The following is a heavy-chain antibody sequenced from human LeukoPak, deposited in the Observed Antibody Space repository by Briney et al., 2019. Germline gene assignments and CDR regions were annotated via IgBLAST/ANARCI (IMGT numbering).Heavy chain of an antibody. Sequence: GRSPSLSCAASGFTFSSYGMHWVRQAPGKGLEWVAVISYDGSNKYYADSVKGRFTISRDNSKNTLYLQMSSLRPEDTAVYYCASGGYTSSWYVVDYWGQGTLVTVSS. D-gene: IGHD6-13*01. V-gene: IGHV3-30*03. CDR2: ISYDGSNK. CDR3: ASGGYTSSWYVVDY. J-gene: IGHJ4*02. CDR1: GFTFSSYG.